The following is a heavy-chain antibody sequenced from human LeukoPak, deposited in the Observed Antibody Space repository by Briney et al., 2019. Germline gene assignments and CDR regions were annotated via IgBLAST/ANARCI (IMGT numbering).Heavy chain of an antibody. CDR3: ARSSTWFGEPRNWFDP. CDR1: DYSISSSNW. J-gene: IGHJ5*02. CDR2: IYYSGST. V-gene: IGHV4-28*01. Sequence: SDTLSLTCTVSDYSISSSNWWSWVRQPPGKGLEWIGYIYYSGSTNYNPSLKSRVTISVDTSKNQFSLKLNSVTAADTAVYYCARSSTWFGEPRNWFDPWGQGTLVTVSS. D-gene: IGHD3-10*01.